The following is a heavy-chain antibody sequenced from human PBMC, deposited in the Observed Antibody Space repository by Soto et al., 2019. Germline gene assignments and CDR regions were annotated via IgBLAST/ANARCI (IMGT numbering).Heavy chain of an antibody. V-gene: IGHV1-69*06. CDR3: ARGPPGFWSGLGPLYYYHGMDV. CDR1: GGTFSSYA. D-gene: IGHD3-3*01. CDR2: IIPIFGTA. Sequence: GASVKVSCKASGGTFSSYAISWVRQAPGQGLEWMGGIIPIFGTANYAQKFQGRVTITADKSTSTAYMELSSLRSEDTAVYYCARGPPGFWSGLGPLYYYHGMDVWGQGTTVTVSS. J-gene: IGHJ6*02.